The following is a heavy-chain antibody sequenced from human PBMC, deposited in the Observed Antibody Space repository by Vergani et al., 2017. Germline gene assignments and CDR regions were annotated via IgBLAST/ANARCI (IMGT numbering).Heavy chain of an antibody. Sequence: QVQLVQSGVEVKKPGASVKVSCKASGYTFTSYAMHWVRQAPGQRLEWMGWINAGNGNTKYSQKFQGRVTITRDTSASTAYMELSSLRSEDTAVYYCARTYYDFWSGYKFDYWGQGTLVTVSS. D-gene: IGHD3-3*01. V-gene: IGHV1-3*01. J-gene: IGHJ4*02. CDR3: ARTYYDFWSGYKFDY. CDR1: GYTFTSYA. CDR2: INAGNGNT.